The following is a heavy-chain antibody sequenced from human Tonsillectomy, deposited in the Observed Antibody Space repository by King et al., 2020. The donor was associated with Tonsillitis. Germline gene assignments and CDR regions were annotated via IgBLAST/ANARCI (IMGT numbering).Heavy chain of an antibody. CDR3: AKLATVTNFFETDAFDI. CDR1: GFTFSSYG. D-gene: IGHD4-17*01. CDR2: ISYDGSNK. Sequence: VQLVESGGGVVQPGRSLRLSCAASGFTFSSYGMHWVRQAPGQGLEWVAVISYDGSNKYYADSVKGRFTISRDNSKNRLYLQMNSLRAEDTAVYYCAKLATVTNFFETDAFDIWGQGTMVTVSS. V-gene: IGHV3-30*18. J-gene: IGHJ3*02.